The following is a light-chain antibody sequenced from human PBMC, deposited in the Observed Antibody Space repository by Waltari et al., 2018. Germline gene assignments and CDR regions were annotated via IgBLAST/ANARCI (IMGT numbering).Light chain of an antibody. CDR3: AAWDGTLNAWV. CDR1: YSTIRPQT. Sequence: QSVLTQPPSASGTPGQGVTIPCSGTYSTIRPQTVNWYQHVPGTAPKLLIYSNNLRPSGVPDRFSGSKSGTSASLAISGLQSQDDADYYCAAWDGTLNAWVFGGGTKVTVL. V-gene: IGLV1-44*01. CDR2: SNN. J-gene: IGLJ3*02.